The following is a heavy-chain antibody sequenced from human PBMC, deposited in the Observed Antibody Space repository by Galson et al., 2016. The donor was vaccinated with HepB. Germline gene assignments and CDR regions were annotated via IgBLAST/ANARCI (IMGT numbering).Heavy chain of an antibody. Sequence: SVKVSCKASGYTFTSYGISWVRQAPGQGLELMGWISVYNGKTRYAQKFQGRVTMTTDTSTSTAYMELRSLRSDDTAVYYWARDEGGQQLERYYYYGMDVWGQGTTVTVSS. CDR2: ISVYNGKT. CDR1: GYTFTSYG. D-gene: IGHD6-13*01. CDR3: ARDEGGQQLERYYYYGMDV. V-gene: IGHV1-18*01. J-gene: IGHJ6*02.